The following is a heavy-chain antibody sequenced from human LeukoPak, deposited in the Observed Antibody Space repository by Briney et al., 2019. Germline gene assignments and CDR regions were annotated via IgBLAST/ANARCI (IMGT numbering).Heavy chain of an antibody. CDR3: ARTPSQYFDY. Sequence: PSQTLSLTCTVSGGSISSGGYYWSWIRQHPGKGLEWIGYIYFSGSTYYNPSLKSRVTISVDTSKNQFSLKLSSVTAADPAVYYCARTPSQYFDYWGQGTLVTVSS. CDR2: IYFSGST. J-gene: IGHJ4*02. CDR1: GGSISSGGYY. D-gene: IGHD2-15*01. V-gene: IGHV4-31*03.